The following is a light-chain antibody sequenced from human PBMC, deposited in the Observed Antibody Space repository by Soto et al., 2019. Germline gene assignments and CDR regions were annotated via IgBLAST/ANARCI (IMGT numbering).Light chain of an antibody. CDR2: GAS. CDR3: QQFSSYPLT. CDR1: QTVRNNY. J-gene: IGKJ4*01. V-gene: IGKV3-20*01. Sequence: EVVLTQSPGTLSLSPGERATLSYRASQTVRNNYLAWYQQKPGQAPRIIIFGASGRATGIPDRFSGGGSGTDFTLTISSLEPEDFAVYYCQQFSSYPLTFGGGTKGDIK.